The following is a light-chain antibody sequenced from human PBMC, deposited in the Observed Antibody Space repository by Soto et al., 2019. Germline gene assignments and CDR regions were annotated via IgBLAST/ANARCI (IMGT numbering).Light chain of an antibody. Sequence: EIVLTQSPGTLFLSPGERATLSCRASQSVDSNLAWYQQKPGQTPRLLIYGAPNRATGIPDRFSGSGSGTDFTLTISRLEPEDFAVYYCQQYGSSGTFGQGTKVDIK. CDR1: QSVDSN. V-gene: IGKV3-20*01. J-gene: IGKJ1*01. CDR2: GAP. CDR3: QQYGSSGT.